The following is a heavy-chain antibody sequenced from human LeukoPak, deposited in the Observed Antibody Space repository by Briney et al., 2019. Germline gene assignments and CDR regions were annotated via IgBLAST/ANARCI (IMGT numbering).Heavy chain of an antibody. CDR1: GLTVSSSY. J-gene: IGHJ4*02. CDR2: IYSGGST. V-gene: IGHV3-66*01. D-gene: IGHD3-22*01. Sequence: GGSLRLSCAASGLTVSSSYMSWVRQAPGKGLEWVSFIYSGGSTYYADSVKGRFTISRDNSKNTLYLQMNSLRAEDTAVYYCASSRYDSSGYYGIIGYWGQGTLVTVSS. CDR3: ASSRYDSSGYYGIIGY.